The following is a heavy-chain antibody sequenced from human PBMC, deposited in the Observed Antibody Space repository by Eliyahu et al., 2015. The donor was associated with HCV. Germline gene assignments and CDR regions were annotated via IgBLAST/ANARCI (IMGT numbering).Heavy chain of an antibody. J-gene: IGHJ6*03. CDR2: INSDGSST. Sequence: EVQLVESGGGLVQPGGSLRLSCAASGFTFSSYWMHWVRQAPGKGLVWVSRINSDGSSTSYADSVKGRFTISRDNAKNTLYLQMNSLRAEDTAVYYCAREWPYYYYMDVWGKGTTVTVSS. CDR1: GFTFSSYW. V-gene: IGHV3-74*01. CDR3: AREWPYYYYMDV. D-gene: IGHD5-12*01.